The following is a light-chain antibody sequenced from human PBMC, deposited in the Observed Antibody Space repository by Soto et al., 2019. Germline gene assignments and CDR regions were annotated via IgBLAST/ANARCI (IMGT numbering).Light chain of an antibody. CDR2: DAS. CDR1: QSVSSY. V-gene: IGKV3-11*01. J-gene: IGKJ2*01. CDR3: LQRSDWPYT. Sequence: EIVLTQSPATLSLSPGERATLSCRASQSVSSYLAWYQQKPGQAPRLLIFDASKRATGIPARFSGSGSGTDFPLTISSLEPEDFAVYYCLQRSDWPYTFGQGTKLEIK.